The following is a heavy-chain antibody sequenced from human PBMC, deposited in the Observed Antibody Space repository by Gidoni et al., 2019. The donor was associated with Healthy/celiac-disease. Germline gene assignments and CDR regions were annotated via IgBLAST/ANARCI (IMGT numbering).Heavy chain of an antibody. CDR1: GGTFSSYA. CDR2: IIPIFGTA. CDR3: AKGAIVVVITGPDYYYGMDV. D-gene: IGHD3-22*01. J-gene: IGHJ6*02. Sequence: QVQLVQSGAEVKKPGSSVKVSCKASGGTFSSYAISWVRQAPGQGLEWMGGIIPIFGTANYAQKFQGRVTITADESTSPAYMELSSLRSEDTAVYYCAKGAIVVVITGPDYYYGMDVWGQGTTVTVSS. V-gene: IGHV1-69*01.